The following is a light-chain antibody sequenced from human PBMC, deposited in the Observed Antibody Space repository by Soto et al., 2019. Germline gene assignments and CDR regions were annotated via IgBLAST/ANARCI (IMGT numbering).Light chain of an antibody. J-gene: IGKJ2*02. CDR3: QQHSTWPRT. CDR2: GAS. CDR1: QSVGNN. V-gene: IGKV3-15*01. Sequence: EVVLTQSPATLSLSPGERATLSCRASQSVGNNLAWFQQKPGQTPRLLIYGASTRATGVPARFSGGGSGTECTLTVESLQSEDFAVYYCQQHSTWPRTFGQGTNLEIK.